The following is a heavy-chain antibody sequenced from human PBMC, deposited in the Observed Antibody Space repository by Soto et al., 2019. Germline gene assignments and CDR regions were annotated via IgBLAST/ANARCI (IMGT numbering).Heavy chain of an antibody. J-gene: IGHJ4*02. D-gene: IGHD6-19*01. Sequence: QVQLQESGPGLVKPSGTLSLTCEVSGGSISDNWWSWVRQPPGRGLEWIGEIYHSGTTHYNPSLRSRVTILVDKSASQFSLTLNSVTAADTAVYYCAQHVSVARTRGFDYWGQGTLVTVSS. V-gene: IGHV4-4*02. CDR2: IYHSGTT. CDR3: AQHVSVARTRGFDY. CDR1: GGSISDNW.